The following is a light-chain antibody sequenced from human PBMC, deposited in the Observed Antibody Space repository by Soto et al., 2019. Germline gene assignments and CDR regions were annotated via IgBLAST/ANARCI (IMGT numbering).Light chain of an antibody. J-gene: IGKJ1*01. CDR1: QNLGTLY. V-gene: IGKV3-20*01. CDR2: SAS. CDR3: QQTYSTPPT. Sequence: DIVLTQYPGTLSLSPGERVTLSGRASQNLGTLYLAWFQQKSGQAPRLLIYSASRRATGIPDRFTGSGSGTDFTLTISSLQPEDFATYYCQQTYSTPPTFGQGTKVDIK.